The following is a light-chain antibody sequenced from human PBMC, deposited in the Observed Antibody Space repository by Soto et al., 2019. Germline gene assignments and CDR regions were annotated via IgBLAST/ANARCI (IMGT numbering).Light chain of an antibody. Sequence: EIVVTQSPGILSVSPGDRATLSCRASQSVGRNLAWYQQKPGQAPTLLIYAASTRATGLPARFSGSGSGTDFTLYISSLQSEDFAVEYWQEYSKWPLFTFGPGTRVDIK. CDR3: QEYSKWPLFT. J-gene: IGKJ3*01. CDR2: AAS. V-gene: IGKV3-15*01. CDR1: QSVGRN.